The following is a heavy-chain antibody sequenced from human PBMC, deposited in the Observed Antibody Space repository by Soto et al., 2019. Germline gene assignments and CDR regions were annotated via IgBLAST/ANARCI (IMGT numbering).Heavy chain of an antibody. J-gene: IGHJ6*02. D-gene: IGHD6-6*01. CDR1: GFSLSTRGMG. CDR3: ARDSSAYYGMDV. V-gene: IGHV2-5*02. CDR2: IYWDDDK. Sequence: QITLKESGPTLVKPTQTLTLTCTVSGFSLSTRGMGVGWIRQPPGKALEWLALIYWDDDKRYSPSLKSRLTLTKDTSKNQVVLTMTNVDPVDTGTYYCARDSSAYYGMDVWGQGTTVTVSS.